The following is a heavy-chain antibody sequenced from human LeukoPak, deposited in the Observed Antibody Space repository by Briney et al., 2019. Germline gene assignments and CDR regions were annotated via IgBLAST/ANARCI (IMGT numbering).Heavy chain of an antibody. CDR2: MNPNIINT. D-gene: IGHD3-10*01. CDR3: ATVNFGMVRGGFAY. Sequence: ASVNVSCTASLYTFTRYDINWVRQAAGHEGEWMGWMNPNIINTGYAQKFQTRVTITRNTPISTANMELSSLRSEDTAVYYCATVNFGMVRGGFAYGGQGTLVTASS. CDR1: LYTFTRYD. J-gene: IGHJ4*02. V-gene: IGHV1-8*03.